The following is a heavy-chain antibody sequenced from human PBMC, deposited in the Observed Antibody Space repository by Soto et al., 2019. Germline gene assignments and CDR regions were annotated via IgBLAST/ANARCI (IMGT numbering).Heavy chain of an antibody. CDR3: ARELQLVALDY. J-gene: IGHJ4*02. CDR2: NSSSSSYI. D-gene: IGHD6-6*01. Sequence: GGSLRLSWAASGFTFSSYSMNWVRQAPGKGMEWVSSNSSSSSYIYYADSVKSRFTNSRDNAKNSLYLQMNSLRAEDTAGYYCARELQLVALDYWGQGALVTVSS. CDR1: GFTFSSYS. V-gene: IGHV3-21*01.